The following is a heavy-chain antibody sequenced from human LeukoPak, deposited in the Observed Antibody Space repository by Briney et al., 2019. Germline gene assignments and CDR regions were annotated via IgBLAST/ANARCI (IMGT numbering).Heavy chain of an antibody. CDR1: GGSISSYY. CDR3: ARDFAGRNAFDI. J-gene: IGHJ3*02. V-gene: IGHV4-59*01. Sequence: PSETLSLTCTVSGGSISSYYWSWIRQPPGKGLEWIGYIYYSGSTNYNPSLKSRVTISVDTSKNQFSLKLSSVTAADTAVYYCARDFAGRNAFDIWGQGTMVTVSS. CDR2: IYYSGST.